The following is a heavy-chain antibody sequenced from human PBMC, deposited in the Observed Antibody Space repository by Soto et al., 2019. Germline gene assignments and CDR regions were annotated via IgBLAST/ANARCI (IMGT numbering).Heavy chain of an antibody. CDR2: IYYSGST. D-gene: IGHD3-10*01. CDR3: ARQNYYGSGSYYGFEFLDP. Sequence: PSETISLTCTVCGGSISSTGYYWGWIRQPPGKGLEWIGSIYYSGSTYYNPSLKSRVTISVDTSKNQFSLKLSSVTAADTAVYYCARQNYYGSGSYYGFEFLDPWGQGTLVTVSS. J-gene: IGHJ5*02. V-gene: IGHV4-39*01. CDR1: GGSISSTGYY.